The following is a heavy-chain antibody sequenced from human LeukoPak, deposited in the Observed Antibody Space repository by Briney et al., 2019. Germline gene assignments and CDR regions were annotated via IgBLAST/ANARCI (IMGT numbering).Heavy chain of an antibody. CDR1: GFTFSSYA. J-gene: IGHJ4*02. Sequence: GGSLRLSCAASGFTFSSYAMHWVRQAPGKGLEWVAVISYDGSNKYYADSVKGRFTISRDNSKNTLYLQMNSLRAEDTAVYYCAKQSEITIFGVVITYYSDYWGQGTLVTVSS. CDR3: AKQSEITIFGVVITYYSDY. CDR2: ISYDGSNK. D-gene: IGHD3-3*01. V-gene: IGHV3-30-3*02.